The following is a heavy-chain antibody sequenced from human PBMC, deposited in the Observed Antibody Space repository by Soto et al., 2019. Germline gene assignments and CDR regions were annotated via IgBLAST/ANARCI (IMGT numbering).Heavy chain of an antibody. D-gene: IGHD6-19*01. J-gene: IGHJ4*02. CDR3: AHRQAQGIGLAGTFDS. V-gene: IGHV2-5*02. Sequence: SGPTLVNPTQTLTLTCTFSGFSFSTTGVGVGWIRQPPGKALEWLALIYWDDDKRYSPSLKSRLTITKNTSKNQVVLTMTNMDPVDTATYYCAHRQAQGIGLAGTFDSWGQGTLVTVSS. CDR2: IYWDDDK. CDR1: GFSFSTTGVG.